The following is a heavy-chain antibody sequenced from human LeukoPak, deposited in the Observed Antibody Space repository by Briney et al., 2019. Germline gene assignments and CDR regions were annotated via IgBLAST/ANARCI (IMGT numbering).Heavy chain of an antibody. D-gene: IGHD6-13*01. J-gene: IGHJ4*02. Sequence: ASVNVSCKASGYTFTSYDINWVRQATGQGLEWMGWISAYNGNTNYAQKLQGRVTMTTDTSTSTAYMGLRSLRSDDTAVYYCARVSGAAADTEDYWGQGTLVTVSS. CDR2: ISAYNGNT. CDR3: ARVSGAAADTEDY. CDR1: GYTFTSYD. V-gene: IGHV1-18*01.